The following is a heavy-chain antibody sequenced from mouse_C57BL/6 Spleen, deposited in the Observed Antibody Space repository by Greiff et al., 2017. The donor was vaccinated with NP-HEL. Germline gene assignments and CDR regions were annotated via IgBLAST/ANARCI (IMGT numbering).Heavy chain of an antibody. CDR1: GYTFTDYY. D-gene: IGHD2-5*01. CDR3: ARDYYSNLFYAMDY. Sequence: EVQLQQSGPELVKPGASVKISCKASGYTFTDYYMNWVKQSHGKSLEWIGDINPNNGGTSYNQKFKGKATLTVDKSSSTAYMELRSLTSEDSAVYYCARDYYSNLFYAMDYWGQGTSVTVSS. CDR2: INPNNGGT. J-gene: IGHJ4*01. V-gene: IGHV1-26*01.